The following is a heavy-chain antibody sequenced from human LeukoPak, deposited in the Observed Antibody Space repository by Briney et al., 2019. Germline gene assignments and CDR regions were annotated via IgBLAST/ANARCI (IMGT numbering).Heavy chain of an antibody. J-gene: IGHJ4*02. CDR1: GFTFSSYG. Sequence: GGSLRLSCAASGFTFSSYGMHWVRQAPGKGLEWVSSICSTSSCIYYAGSVKGRFTISRDNAKNSLYLQMNSLRAEDTAVYYCARLTRRSGNYFENWGQGVLVTVSS. D-gene: IGHD1-1*01. CDR3: ARLTRRSGNYFEN. CDR2: ICSTSSCI. V-gene: IGHV3-21*04.